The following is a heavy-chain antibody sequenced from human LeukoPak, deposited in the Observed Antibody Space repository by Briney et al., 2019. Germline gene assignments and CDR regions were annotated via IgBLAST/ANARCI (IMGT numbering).Heavy chain of an antibody. D-gene: IGHD4-17*01. V-gene: IGHV3-30*18. Sequence: PGRSLRLSCAASGFTFSSYGMHWVRRAPGKGLEWVAVISYDGSNKYYADSVKGRFTISRDNSKNTLYLQMNSLRAEDTAVYYCAKDDYGEGGYYYYYYGMDVWGKGTTVTVSS. CDR1: GFTFSSYG. J-gene: IGHJ6*04. CDR3: AKDDYGEGGYYYYYYGMDV. CDR2: ISYDGSNK.